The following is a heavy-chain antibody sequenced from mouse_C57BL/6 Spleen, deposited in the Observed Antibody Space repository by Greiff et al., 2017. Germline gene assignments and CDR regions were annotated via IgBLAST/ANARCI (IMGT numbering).Heavy chain of an antibody. CDR1: GYAFSSSW. J-gene: IGHJ4*01. Sequence: QVQLQQSGPELVKPGASVKISCKASGYAFSSSWMNWVKQRPGKGLEWIGRIYPGDGDTNYNGKFKGKATLTADKSSSTAYMQLRSLASADSAVYFCARAQATSMDYWGQGTSVTVSS. D-gene: IGHD3-2*02. CDR2: IYPGDGDT. V-gene: IGHV1-82*01. CDR3: ARAQATSMDY.